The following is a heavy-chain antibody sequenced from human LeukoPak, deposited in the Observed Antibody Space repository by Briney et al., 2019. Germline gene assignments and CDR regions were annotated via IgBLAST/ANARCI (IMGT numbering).Heavy chain of an antibody. V-gene: IGHV3-30-3*01. D-gene: IGHD4-4*01. CDR2: ISYDGSNK. CDR1: GFTFSSYA. J-gene: IGHJ3*02. Sequence: PGGSLRLSCAASGFTFSSYAMHWVRQAPGKGLEWVAVISYDGSNKYYADSVKGRFTISRDNAKNSLYLQMNSLRAEDTAVYYCARGGSDSNWFLADAFDIWGQGTMVTVSS. CDR3: ARGGSDSNWFLADAFDI.